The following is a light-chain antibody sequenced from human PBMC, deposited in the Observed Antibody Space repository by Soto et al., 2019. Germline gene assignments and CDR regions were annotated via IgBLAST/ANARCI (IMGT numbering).Light chain of an antibody. CDR2: EDD. CDR1: SSDVGSYRL. CDR3: SSYAGRSTFVV. V-gene: IGLV2-23*01. J-gene: IGLJ2*01. Sequence: QSALTQPASVSASPGEPITISCTGTSSDVGSYRLVSWYQQHPGKAPKLIIYEDDERPSGVSNRFSGSKSGNTASLTISGLQAEDEADYYCSSYAGRSTFVVFAGGTKLTVL.